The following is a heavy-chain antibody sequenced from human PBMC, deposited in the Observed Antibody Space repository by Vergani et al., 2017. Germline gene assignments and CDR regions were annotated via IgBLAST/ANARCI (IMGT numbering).Heavy chain of an antibody. Sequence: QMQLQESGPGLVKASETLALTCTVSGDSIISRSYYWGWIRQPPGKGLEWIGSIYNSGNGDSSSSLKSRVTISADTSKTQFSLRLTSVTAADTAVYYCASGKDYSXSTSHFRGRYFDVWGRGTLVTVPS. CDR3: ASGKDYSXSTSHFRGRYFDV. CDR1: GDSIISRSYY. CDR2: IYNSGNG. J-gene: IGHJ2*01. D-gene: IGHD1-26*01. V-gene: IGHV4-39*01.